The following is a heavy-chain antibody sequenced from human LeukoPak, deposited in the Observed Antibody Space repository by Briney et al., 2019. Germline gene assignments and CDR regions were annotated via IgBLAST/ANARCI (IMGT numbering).Heavy chain of an antibody. J-gene: IGHJ4*02. V-gene: IGHV3-30*03. CDR2: ISHDGSNK. D-gene: IGHD5-18*01. CDR1: GFTFTSYG. CDR3: ARGFSYGFDY. Sequence: PGRSLRLSCAASGFTFTSYGMHWVRQAPGKGLEWVAVISHDGSNKYYADSVKGRFTISRDNSKKMLYLQMNSLRAEDTAVYYCARGFSYGFDYWGQGTLVTVSS.